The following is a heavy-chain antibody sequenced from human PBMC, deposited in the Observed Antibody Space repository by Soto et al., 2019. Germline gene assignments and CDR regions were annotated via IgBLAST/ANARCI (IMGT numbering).Heavy chain of an antibody. CDR1: GFIFSSFA. J-gene: IGHJ4*02. V-gene: IGHV3-23*01. D-gene: IGHD6-19*01. CDR3: AKDPDISGWYQTDLDY. Sequence: GGSLRLSCAASGFIFSSFAMSWVRQAPGKGLEWVSTISNNGGSTYSADSVKGRFTISRDNSKNTLYLQMYSLRAEDTAVYYCAKDPDISGWYQTDLDYWGQGTLVTVSS. CDR2: ISNNGGST.